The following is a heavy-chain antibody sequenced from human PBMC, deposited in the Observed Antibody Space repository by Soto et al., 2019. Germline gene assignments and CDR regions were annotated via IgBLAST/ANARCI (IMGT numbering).Heavy chain of an antibody. CDR2: ISGSGGST. CDR3: AKIEARMGEQISFDY. CDR1: GFTFSSYA. J-gene: IGHJ4*02. Sequence: EVQLLESGGGLVQPGGSLRLSCAASGFTFSSYAMSWVRQAPGKGLEWVSAISGSGGSTYYADSVKGRFTISRDNSKNTLYLQMNSLRAEDTAVYYYAKIEARMGEQISFDYWCQGTLVTVSS. D-gene: IGHD3-16*01. V-gene: IGHV3-23*01.